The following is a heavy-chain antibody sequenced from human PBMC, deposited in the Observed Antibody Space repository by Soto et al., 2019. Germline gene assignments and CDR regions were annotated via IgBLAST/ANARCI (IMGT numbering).Heavy chain of an antibody. J-gene: IGHJ5*02. CDR3: AKDRPVNWNLQSTGDNWFDP. CDR1: GFAFSNYA. Sequence: EVQLLESGGDLVQPGGSLRLSCAASGFAFSNYAMTWVRQAPGEGMEWVSTISGGGATTYYADSVKGRFTISIDNSKNTLYLQLSSLRAEDTAVYYCAKDRPVNWNLQSTGDNWFDPWGQGTLVTVSS. V-gene: IGHV3-23*01. CDR2: ISGGGATT. D-gene: IGHD1-1*01.